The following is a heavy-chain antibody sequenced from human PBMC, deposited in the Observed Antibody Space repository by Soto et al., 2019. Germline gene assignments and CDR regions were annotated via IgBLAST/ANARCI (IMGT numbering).Heavy chain of an antibody. J-gene: IGHJ5*02. V-gene: IGHV2-5*02. Sequence: QITLKESGRTLVKPTQTLTLTCTFSGFSLSTSGVGVGWIRQPPGKALEWLALIYWDDDKRYRPSLKSRLTITLDPPQXQAVLTMTNMDPVDTATYYCAHSPKWALATGWFDPWGQGTPVTVSS. CDR1: GFSLSTSGVG. CDR2: IYWDDDK. CDR3: AHSPKWALATGWFDP. D-gene: IGHD1-26*01.